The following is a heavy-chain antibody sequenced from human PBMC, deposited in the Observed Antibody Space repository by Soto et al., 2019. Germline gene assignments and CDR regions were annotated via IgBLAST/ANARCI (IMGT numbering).Heavy chain of an antibody. CDR1: GGTFSSYA. CDR3: ARTMVRARSYYGMDV. V-gene: IGHV1-69*13. D-gene: IGHD3-10*01. Sequence: ASVKVSCKASGGTFSSYAISCVRQAPGQGLEWMGGIIPIFGTANYAQKFQGRVTITADESTSTAYMELSSLRSEDTAVYCCARTMVRARSYYGMDVWGRGTTVTVSS. J-gene: IGHJ6*02. CDR2: IIPIFGTA.